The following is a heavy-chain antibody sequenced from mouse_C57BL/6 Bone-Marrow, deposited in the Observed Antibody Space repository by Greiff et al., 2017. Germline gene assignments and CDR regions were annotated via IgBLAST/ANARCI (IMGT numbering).Heavy chain of an antibody. V-gene: IGHV5-17*01. Sequence: EVKVVESGGGLVKPGGSLKLSCAASGFTFSDYGMHWVRQAPEKGLEWVAYISSGSSTIYYADTVKGRFTISRDNAKNTLFLQMTSLRSEDTAMYYCARDYGSSVAYWGQGTLVTVSA. CDR3: ARDYGSSVAY. D-gene: IGHD1-1*01. CDR2: ISSGSSTI. CDR1: GFTFSDYG. J-gene: IGHJ3*01.